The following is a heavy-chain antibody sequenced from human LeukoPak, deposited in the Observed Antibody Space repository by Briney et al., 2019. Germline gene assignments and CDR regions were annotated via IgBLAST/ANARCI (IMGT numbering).Heavy chain of an antibody. CDR2: IKQDGSAK. Sequence: GGSLRLSCVASGFTFSKYWMTWVRQAPGKGLAWVANIKQDGSAKYYMDSVKGRFTISRDNAKNSLYLQMNSLRAEDTAVYYCARICEDTAMVTEWFDPWGQGTLVTVSS. CDR1: GFTFSKYW. D-gene: IGHD5-18*01. J-gene: IGHJ5*02. V-gene: IGHV3-7*01. CDR3: ARICEDTAMVTEWFDP.